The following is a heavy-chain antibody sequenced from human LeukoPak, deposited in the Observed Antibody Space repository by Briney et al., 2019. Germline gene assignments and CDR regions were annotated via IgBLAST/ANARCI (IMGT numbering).Heavy chain of an antibody. CDR2: LYSGGNT. J-gene: IGHJ4*02. V-gene: IGHV3-53*01. CDR1: GFTVSSNH. CDR3: ARGYDFWSGYIAY. D-gene: IGHD3-3*01. Sequence: GGSLRLSCAASGFTVSSNHMSWVRQAPGKGLEWVSVLYSGGNTYYADSVKGRFTISRDNSKNTLYLQMNSLRAEDTAVYYCARGYDFWSGYIAYWGQGTLVTVSS.